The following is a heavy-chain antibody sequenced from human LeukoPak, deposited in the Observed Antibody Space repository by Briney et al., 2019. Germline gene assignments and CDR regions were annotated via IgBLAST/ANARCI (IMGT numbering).Heavy chain of an antibody. Sequence: GASVKVSCKASGYSFSSYGISWVRQAPGQGLEWMGWISAYDGNTNYAQKLQGRVTITADESTSTAYMEPSSLRSEDTAVYYCARGHSDSSGYYGYWGQGTLVTVSS. V-gene: IGHV1-18*01. J-gene: IGHJ4*02. CDR2: ISAYDGNT. CDR1: GYSFSSYG. D-gene: IGHD3-22*01. CDR3: ARGHSDSSGYYGY.